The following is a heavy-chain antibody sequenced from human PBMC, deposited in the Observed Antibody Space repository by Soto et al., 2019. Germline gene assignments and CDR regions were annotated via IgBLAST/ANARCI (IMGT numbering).Heavy chain of an antibody. V-gene: IGHV1-2*04. CDR3: ARDGTKADYYYYYMDV. J-gene: IGHJ6*03. CDR1: GYTFTGYY. D-gene: IGHD2-8*01. CDR2: INPNSGGT. Sequence: ASVKVSCKASGYTFTGYYMHWVRQAPGQGLEWMGWINPNSGGTNYAQKFQGWVTMTRDTSISTAYMELSRLRSDDTAVYYCARDGTKADYYYYYMDVWGKGTTVTVS.